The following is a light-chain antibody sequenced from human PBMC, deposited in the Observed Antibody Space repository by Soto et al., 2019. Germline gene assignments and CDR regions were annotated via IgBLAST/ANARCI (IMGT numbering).Light chain of an antibody. V-gene: IGLV1-40*01. CDR1: SSNIEAGYE. CDR3: QCYDSSVSCYV. CDR2: ENN. J-gene: IGLJ1*01. Sequence: QSVLTQPPSVSEAPGQRVTISCTGSSSNIEAGYEAHWYQQVPGTAPKLLIYENNNRPSGVPDRFSGSKSGTSASLAINGLQAEDEAEYYCQCYDSSVSCYVLVTGTKLTV.